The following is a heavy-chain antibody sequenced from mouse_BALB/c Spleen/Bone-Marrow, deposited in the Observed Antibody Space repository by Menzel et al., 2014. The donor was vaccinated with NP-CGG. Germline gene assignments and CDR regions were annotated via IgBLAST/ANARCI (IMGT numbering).Heavy chain of an antibody. J-gene: IGHJ2*01. Sequence: EVMLVESGGGVVQPGGSRKLSCAASGFNFSDYGRAWVRLAPGKGPEWVAFISNLAYSIYYADTVTGRFTISRENAKNTLYLEMSSLRFEDTAMYYCTRDRGYDGGYYFDYWGQGTTLTVSS. V-gene: IGHV5-15*02. CDR2: ISNLAYSI. D-gene: IGHD2-2*01. CDR1: GFNFSDYG. CDR3: TRDRGYDGGYYFDY.